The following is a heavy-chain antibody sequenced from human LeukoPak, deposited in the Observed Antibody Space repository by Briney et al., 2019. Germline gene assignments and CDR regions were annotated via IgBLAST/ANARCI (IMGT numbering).Heavy chain of an antibody. CDR3: ARDSDGYCSGGSCFYFDY. V-gene: IGHV4-34*01. Sequence: SSETLSLTCVVYGGSFSGYSWSWIRQPPGKGLEWIGEINQRRNTNYNPSLKSRVTMSVDTSKNQFSLKLSSVTAADTAVYYCARDSDGYCSGGSCFYFDYWGQGTLVTVSS. D-gene: IGHD2-15*01. J-gene: IGHJ4*02. CDR2: INQRRNT. CDR1: GGSFSGYS.